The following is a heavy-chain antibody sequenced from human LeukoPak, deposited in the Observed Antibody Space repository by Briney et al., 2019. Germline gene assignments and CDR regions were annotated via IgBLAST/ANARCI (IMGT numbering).Heavy chain of an antibody. D-gene: IGHD5-12*01. Sequence: GRSLRLSCAASGFTFSSYGMHWVRQAPGKGLEWVAVIWCDGSKKYYADSVKGRFTISRDNAKNSLYLQMNSLRAEDTALYYCAKGYSGYLYYYGMDVWGQGTTVTVSS. CDR3: AKGYSGYLYYYGMDV. CDR1: GFTFSSYG. CDR2: IWCDGSKK. J-gene: IGHJ6*02. V-gene: IGHV3-33*03.